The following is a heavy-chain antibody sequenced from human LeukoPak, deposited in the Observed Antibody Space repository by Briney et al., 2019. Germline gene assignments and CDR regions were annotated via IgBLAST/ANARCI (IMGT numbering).Heavy chain of an antibody. V-gene: IGHV1-18*01. Sequence: ASVKVSCKTSGYTFTNYGVGWVRQAPGQGLEWVGWISAYNGYTNYAQKLQVRVTMTTDTSTSTAYMGLRSLTSDDTAVYYCARDKAVTTELTQYFQHWGQGTLVTVSS. D-gene: IGHD4-11*01. J-gene: IGHJ1*01. CDR3: ARDKAVTTELTQYFQH. CDR2: ISAYNGYT. CDR1: GYTFTNYG.